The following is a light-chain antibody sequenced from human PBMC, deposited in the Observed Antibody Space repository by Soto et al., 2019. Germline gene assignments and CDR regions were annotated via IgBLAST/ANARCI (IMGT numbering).Light chain of an antibody. CDR3: QQSYSFPQT. CDR1: QSISRF. J-gene: IGKJ1*01. CDR2: TTS. Sequence: DIQMTQSPSSLSASVGDRVTITCRASQSISRFLNWYQQKPGKAPKLLIYTTSNLQSGVPSRFSGSDSGTDFTLTISSLQSEDFATYYCQQSYSFPQTFGQGTKVDIK. V-gene: IGKV1-39*01.